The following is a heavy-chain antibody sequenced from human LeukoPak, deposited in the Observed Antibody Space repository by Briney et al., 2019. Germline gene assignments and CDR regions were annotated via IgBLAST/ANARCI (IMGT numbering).Heavy chain of an antibody. D-gene: IGHD5-24*01. CDR3: ARALQLVVPSFVKSTYYYYGMDA. CDR2: ISAYNGNT. J-gene: IGHJ6*02. CDR1: GYTFTTDG. V-gene: IGHV1-18*01. Sequence: GASVKLSCKASGYTFTTDGINSVRQAPGQGLEWMGWISAYNGNTNYAQKLQGRVTMTTATSTSTAYMELRSLRSDDTAVYYCARALQLVVPSFVKSTYYYYGMDAWGQGTTVTVAS.